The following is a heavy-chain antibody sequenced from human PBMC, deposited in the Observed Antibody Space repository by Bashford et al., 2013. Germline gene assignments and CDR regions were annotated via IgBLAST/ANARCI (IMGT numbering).Heavy chain of an antibody. D-gene: IGHD2-2*01. CDR2: INPNSGGT. V-gene: IGHV1-2*02. Sequence: WVRQAPGQGLEWMGWINPNSGGTNYAQKFQGRVTMTRDTSISTAYMELSRLRSDDTAVYYCARDTTPDPLVVPAAASLFYFDYWGQGTLVTVSS. J-gene: IGHJ4*02. CDR3: ARDTTPDPLVVPAAASLFYFDY.